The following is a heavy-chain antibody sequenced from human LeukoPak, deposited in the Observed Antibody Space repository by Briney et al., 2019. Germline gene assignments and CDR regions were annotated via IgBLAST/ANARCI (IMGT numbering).Heavy chain of an antibody. CDR3: ARAHTTGWY. V-gene: IGHV1-2*02. D-gene: IGHD6-19*01. CDR2: INPNAGGT. CDR1: GYTFIDYY. J-gene: IGHJ4*02. Sequence: ASVKLSCKASGYTFIDYYVHWVRQAPGQGLEWMGWINPNAGGTNYAQKFQGRVTMAWDTSITTTYMELSRLTSDDTAVYYCARAHTTGWYWGQGNEVTVSS.